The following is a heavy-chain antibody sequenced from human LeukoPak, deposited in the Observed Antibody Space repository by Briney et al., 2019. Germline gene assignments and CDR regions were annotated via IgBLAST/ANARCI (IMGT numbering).Heavy chain of an antibody. CDR3: AKEGEGYSSGWFVDY. CDR2: ISGSGGGT. D-gene: IGHD6-19*01. Sequence: GGSLRLSCAASGFTFSSHGMHWVRQAPGKGLEWVSAISGSGGGTYYADSVKGRFTISRDNSKNTLSLQMNSLRAEDTAVYYCAKEGEGYSSGWFVDYWGQGTLVTVSS. CDR1: GFTFSSHG. J-gene: IGHJ4*02. V-gene: IGHV3-23*01.